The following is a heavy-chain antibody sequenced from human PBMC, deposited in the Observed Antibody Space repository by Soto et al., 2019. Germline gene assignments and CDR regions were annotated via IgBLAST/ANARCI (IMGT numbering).Heavy chain of an antibody. CDR3: ARDIRISRSCYYIDS. J-gene: IGHJ4*02. CDR2: IWYDGGDK. D-gene: IGHD6-13*01. V-gene: IGHV3-33*01. Sequence: PGGSLRLSCAASGFTFNDYAMHWVRQAPGKGLEWVALIWYDGGDKFYADSVKGRFTISRDNSKNTLYLHMNSLRAEDTALYYCARDIRISRSCYYIDSWRQGALVPVSS. CDR1: GFTFNDYA.